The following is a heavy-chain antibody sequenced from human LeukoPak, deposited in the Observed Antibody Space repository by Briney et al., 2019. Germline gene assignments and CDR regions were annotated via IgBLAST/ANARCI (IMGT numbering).Heavy chain of an antibody. D-gene: IGHD6-19*01. CDR1: GYTFTSYY. CDR3: ARDREAVAQVAPYYFDY. V-gene: IGHV1-46*01. J-gene: IGHJ4*02. CDR2: INPSGGST. Sequence: GASVKVSCKASGYTFTSYYMHWVRQAPGQGLEWMGIINPSGGSTSYAQKFQGRVTMTRDMSASTVYMELSSLRSDDTAVYYCARDREAVAQVAPYYFDYWGQGTLVTVSS.